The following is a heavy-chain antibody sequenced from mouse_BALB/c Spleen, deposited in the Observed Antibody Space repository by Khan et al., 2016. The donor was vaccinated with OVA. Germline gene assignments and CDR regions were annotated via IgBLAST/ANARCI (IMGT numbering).Heavy chain of an antibody. CDR2: ISCYNGAT. D-gene: IGHD1-1*01. Sequence: LVKTGASVKISCKASGYSFTGYYMHWVKQSHGKSLEWLGYISCYNGATSYNQKFKGKATFTVDTSSSTAYMQFNSLTSEDSAVYYCARGDYDGSSSFAYWGQGTRGTVSA. CDR1: GYSFTGYY. CDR3: ARGDYDGSSSFAY. V-gene: IGHV1S34*01. J-gene: IGHJ3*01.